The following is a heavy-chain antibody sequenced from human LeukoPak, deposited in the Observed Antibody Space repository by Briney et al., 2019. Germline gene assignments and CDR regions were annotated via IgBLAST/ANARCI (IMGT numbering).Heavy chain of an antibody. Sequence: PSETLPLTCTVSGGSISSYYWSWIRQPPGKGLEWIGYIYYSGSTNYNPSLKSRVTISVDTSKNQFSLKLSSVTAADTAVYYCARRIAVAGTAWFDPWGQGTLVTVSS. V-gene: IGHV4-59*08. CDR1: GGSISSYY. CDR3: ARRIAVAGTAWFDP. J-gene: IGHJ5*02. CDR2: IYYSGST. D-gene: IGHD6-19*01.